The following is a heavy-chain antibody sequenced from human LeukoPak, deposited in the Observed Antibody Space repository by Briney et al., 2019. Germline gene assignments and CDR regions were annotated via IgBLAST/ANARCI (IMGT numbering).Heavy chain of an antibody. D-gene: IGHD2-2*01. V-gene: IGHV4-61*01. CDR3: ARDLVDCSSTSCYVPFDY. CDR1: GVSVSSGSYY. J-gene: IGHJ4*02. Sequence: SSETLSLTCTVSGVSVSSGSYYWSWIRQPPGKGLEWIGYIYYSGSTNYNPSLKSRVTISVDTSKNQFSLKLSSVTAADTAVYYCARDLVDCSSTSCYVPFDYWGQGTLVTVSS. CDR2: IYYSGST.